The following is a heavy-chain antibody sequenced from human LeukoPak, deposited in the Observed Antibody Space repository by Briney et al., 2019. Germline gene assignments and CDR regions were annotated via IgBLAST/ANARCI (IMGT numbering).Heavy chain of an antibody. V-gene: IGHV1-58*02. CDR2: IVVGSGNT. J-gene: IGHJ6*02. D-gene: IGHD3-3*01. Sequence: SVKVSCKASGFTFTSSAMQWVRQARGQRLEWIGWIVVGSGNTNYAQKFQERVTITRDMSTSTAYMELSSLRSEDTAVYYCAAPRNYDFWSGYWDYYYGMDVWGQGTTVTASS. CDR3: AAPRNYDFWSGYWDYYYGMDV. CDR1: GFTFTSSA.